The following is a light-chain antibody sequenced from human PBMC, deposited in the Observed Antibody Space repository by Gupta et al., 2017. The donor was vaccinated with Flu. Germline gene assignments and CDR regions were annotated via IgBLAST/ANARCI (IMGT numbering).Light chain of an antibody. J-gene: IGKJ4*01. Sequence: EIVMTQSPATLSVSPGERATLSCRASQSVSSNLAWYQQTPGQAPRLRIYGASTRATGIPARFSGSGSGTEFTLTISSLQSEDFAVYYCQQYNNWSFLTFGGGTKVEIK. CDR2: GAS. CDR3: QQYNNWSFLT. CDR1: QSVSSN. V-gene: IGKV3-15*01.